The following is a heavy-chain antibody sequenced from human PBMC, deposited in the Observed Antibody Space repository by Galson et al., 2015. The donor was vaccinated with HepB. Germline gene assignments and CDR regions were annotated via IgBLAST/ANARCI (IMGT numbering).Heavy chain of an antibody. CDR3: ARDTQRPSNWYSGPFDV. CDR2: IIPHNGGI. Sequence: SVKVSCKAFGYTFTDYYMHWVRQAPGQGLEWMGRIIPHNGGINYAQKFQGRVTMTTDTSMNTTYMELSRLRSDDTAVYYCARDTQRPSNWYSGPFDVWGQGTVVTVSS. V-gene: IGHV1-2*06. CDR1: GYTFTDYY. D-gene: IGHD2-21*02. J-gene: IGHJ3*01.